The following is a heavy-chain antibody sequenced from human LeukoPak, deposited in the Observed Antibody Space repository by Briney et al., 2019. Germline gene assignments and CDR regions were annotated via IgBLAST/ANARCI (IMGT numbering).Heavy chain of an antibody. CDR2: ISGSGGST. D-gene: IGHD1-1*01. V-gene: IGHV3-23*01. CDR3: ARGDLGDSTGTRRGGDY. J-gene: IGHJ4*02. CDR1: GFIVSSNY. Sequence: PPGGSLRLSCAASGFIVSSNYMSWVRQAPGKGLEWVSAISGSGGSTYYADSVKGRFTISRDNSKNTLYLQMGSLRVEDMAVYYCARGDLGDSTGTRRGGDYWGQGTLVTVSS.